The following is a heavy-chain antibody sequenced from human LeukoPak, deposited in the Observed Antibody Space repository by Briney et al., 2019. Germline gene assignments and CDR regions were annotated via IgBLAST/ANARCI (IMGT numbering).Heavy chain of an antibody. Sequence: GSLRLSCAASGFTFSDYYMSWIRQAPGKGLEWVSYISSSGSTIYYADSVKGRFTISRDNAKNSLYLQMNSLRAEDTAVYYCARVVLVGATPDAFDIWGQGTMVTVSS. V-gene: IGHV3-11*04. CDR1: GFTFSDYY. D-gene: IGHD1-26*01. J-gene: IGHJ3*02. CDR2: ISSSGSTI. CDR3: ARVVLVGATPDAFDI.